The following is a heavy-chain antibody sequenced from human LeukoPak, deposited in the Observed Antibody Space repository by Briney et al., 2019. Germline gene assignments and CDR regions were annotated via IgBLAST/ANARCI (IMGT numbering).Heavy chain of an antibody. V-gene: IGHV3-7*03. Sequence: PGGSLRLSCAASEFTFTNFWMSWVRQAPGKGLEWVANTNRDGSEKYYVDSVKGRVTISRDNAMNFLYLQLNSLRVDDTAVYYCARDRPAAILYGMDVWGQGTTVTVSS. J-gene: IGHJ6*02. CDR1: EFTFTNFW. CDR3: ARDRPAAILYGMDV. CDR2: TNRDGSEK. D-gene: IGHD2-2*01.